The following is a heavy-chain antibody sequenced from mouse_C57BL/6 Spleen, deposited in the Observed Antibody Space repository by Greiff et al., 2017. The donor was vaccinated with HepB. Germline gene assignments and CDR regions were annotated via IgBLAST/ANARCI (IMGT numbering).Heavy chain of an antibody. D-gene: IGHD2-5*01. CDR3: ARGAYYSNGEFAY. CDR1: GYTFTDYN. V-gene: IGHV1-18*01. Sequence: EVQLQQSGPELVKPGASVKIPCKSSGYTFTDYNMDWVKQSHGKSLEWIGDINPNNGGTIYNQKFKGKATLTVDKSSSTAYMELRSLTSEDTAVYYCARGAYYSNGEFAYWGQGTLVTVSA. CDR2: INPNNGGT. J-gene: IGHJ3*01.